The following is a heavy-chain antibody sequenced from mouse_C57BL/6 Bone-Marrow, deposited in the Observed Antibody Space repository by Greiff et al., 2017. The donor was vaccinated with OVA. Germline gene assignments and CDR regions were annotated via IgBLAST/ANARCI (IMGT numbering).Heavy chain of an antibody. CDR3: TGRNWDYCDY. D-gene: IGHD4-1*01. V-gene: IGHV6-3*01. CDR1: GFTFSNYW. CDR2: IRLKSDNYAT. J-gene: IGHJ2*01. Sequence: EVQVVESGGGLVQPGGSMKLSCVASGFTFSNYWMNWVRQSPEKGLEWVAQIRLKSDNYATHYAESVKGRFTISRDDSKSSVYLQMNNLRAEDTGIYYCTGRNWDYCDYWGQGTTLTVSS.